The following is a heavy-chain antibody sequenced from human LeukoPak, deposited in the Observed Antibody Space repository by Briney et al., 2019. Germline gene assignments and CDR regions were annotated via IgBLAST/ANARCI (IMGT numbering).Heavy chain of an antibody. D-gene: IGHD4-17*01. V-gene: IGHV2-5*02. J-gene: IGHJ4*02. CDR3: AHYGDYRFLYYFDH. CDR1: GFSLFSSGVG. CDR2: VYWDDNK. Sequence: ESGPTLVNPTQTLTLTCTFTGFSLFSSGVGVGWIRQPPGRALEWLALVYWDDNKLYSPSLKSRLTITKDASKNQVVLTLTNMDPVDTATYYCAHYGDYRFLYYFDHWGQGAPVTVSS.